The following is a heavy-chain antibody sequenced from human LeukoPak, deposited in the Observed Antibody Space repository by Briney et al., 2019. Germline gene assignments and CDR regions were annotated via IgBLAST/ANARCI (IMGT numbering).Heavy chain of an antibody. D-gene: IGHD6-19*01. J-gene: IGHJ3*02. CDR2: ISSSSSYI. Sequence: PGGSLRLSCAASGFTFSSYSMNWVRQAPGKGLEWVSSISSSSSYIYYADSVKGRSTISRDNAKNSLYLQMNSLRAEDTAVYYCARDQGSGWSRGAFDIWGQGTMVTVSS. CDR3: ARDQGSGWSRGAFDI. V-gene: IGHV3-21*01. CDR1: GFTFSSYS.